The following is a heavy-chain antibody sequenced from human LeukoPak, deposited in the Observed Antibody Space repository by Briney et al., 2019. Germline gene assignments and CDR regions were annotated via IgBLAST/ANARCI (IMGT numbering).Heavy chain of an antibody. J-gene: IGHJ6*04. V-gene: IGHV4-34*01. CDR2: INHSGST. CDR1: GGSFSGYY. Sequence: SETLSLTCAVYGGSFSGYYWSWIRQPPGKGLEWIGEINHSGSTNYNPSLKSRVTISVDTSKNQFSLKLSSVTAADTAVYYCASQRYFDWQKPYYYGMDVWGKGTTVTVSS. D-gene: IGHD3-9*01. CDR3: ASQRYFDWQKPYYYGMDV.